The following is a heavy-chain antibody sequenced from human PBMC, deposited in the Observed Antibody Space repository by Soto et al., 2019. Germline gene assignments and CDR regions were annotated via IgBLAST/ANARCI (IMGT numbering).Heavy chain of an antibody. CDR2: ISSSGSTI. D-gene: IGHD6-19*01. Sequence: QVQLVESGGGLVKPGGSLRLSCAASGFTFSDYYMSWIRQAPGQGLEWVSYISSSGSTIYYADSVKGRFTISRDNAKNSLYLQMNSLSAEDTAVYYCATTPRSLSQWLRITDYWGQGTLVTVSS. CDR1: GFTFSDYY. CDR3: ATTPRSLSQWLRITDY. V-gene: IGHV3-11*01. J-gene: IGHJ4*02.